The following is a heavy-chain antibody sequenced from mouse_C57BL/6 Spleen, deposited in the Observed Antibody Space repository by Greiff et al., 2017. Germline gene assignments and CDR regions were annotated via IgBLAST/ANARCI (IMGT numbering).Heavy chain of an antibody. CDR1: GFTFSDYG. J-gene: IGHJ1*03. D-gene: IGHD2-4*01. CDR3: ARHDYDVSYWYIDV. CDR2: ISSGSSTI. Sequence: DVQLVESGGGLVKPGGSLKLSCAASGFTFSDYGMHWVRQAPEKGLEWVAYISSGSSTIYYADTVKGRFTISRDNAKNTLFLQMTSLRSEDAAMYYCARHDYDVSYWYIDVWGTGTTVTVSS. V-gene: IGHV5-17*01.